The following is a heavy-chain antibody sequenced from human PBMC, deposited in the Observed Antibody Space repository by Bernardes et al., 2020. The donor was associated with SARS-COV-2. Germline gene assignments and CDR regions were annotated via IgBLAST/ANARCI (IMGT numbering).Heavy chain of an antibody. D-gene: IGHD6-13*01. CDR3: ARDLRIAAAGLAFDI. V-gene: IGHV1-2*04. CDR2: INPNSGGT. Sequence: ASVKVSCKASGYTFTGYYMHWVRQAPGQGLEWMGWINPNSGGTNYAQKFQGWVTMTRDTSISTAYMELSRLRSDDTAVYYCARDLRIAAAGLAFDIWGQGTMVTVSS. CDR1: GYTFTGYY. J-gene: IGHJ3*02.